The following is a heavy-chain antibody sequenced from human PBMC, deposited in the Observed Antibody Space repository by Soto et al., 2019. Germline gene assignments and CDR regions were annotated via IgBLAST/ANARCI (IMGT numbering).Heavy chain of an antibody. J-gene: IGHJ4*02. V-gene: IGHV3-49*04. CDR3: TGGKLYPTLDFDY. CDR2: IRSKAYGGTT. Sequence: PGGSLRLSCTASGFTFGDYAMSWVRQAPGKGLEWVGFIRSKAYGGTTEYAASVKGRFTISRDDSKSIADLQMNSLKPEYTAVYYCTGGKLYPTLDFDYWGQGTLVTVSS. CDR1: GFTFGDYA. D-gene: IGHD2-8*01.